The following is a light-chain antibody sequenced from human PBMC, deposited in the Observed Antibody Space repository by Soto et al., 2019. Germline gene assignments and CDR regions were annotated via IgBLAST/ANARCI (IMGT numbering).Light chain of an antibody. V-gene: IGLV1-47*01. CDR3: AVWDDSLSGREV. J-gene: IGLJ2*01. Sequence: SVLTQPPSASGTPGQRVGISCSGTSSNIGSNYVYWYQQVPGTTPKLLIYKNNQRPSGVPDRFSGSKSGTSASLAISGLRSEDEADYYCAVWDDSLSGREVFGGGTKLTVL. CDR1: SSNIGSNY. CDR2: KNN.